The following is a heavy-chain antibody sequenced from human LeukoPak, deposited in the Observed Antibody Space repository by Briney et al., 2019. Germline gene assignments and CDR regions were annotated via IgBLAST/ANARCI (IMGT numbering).Heavy chain of an antibody. CDR3: ARQGYCTNGVCYTAIDY. Sequence: SETLSLTCAVYGGSFSGYYWSWIRQPPGKGLEWIGEINHSGSTNYNPSLKSRVIISVDTSKNQFSLKLSSVTAADTAVYYCARQGYCTNGVCYTAIDYWGQGTLVTVSS. CDR2: INHSGST. J-gene: IGHJ4*02. CDR1: GGSFSGYY. V-gene: IGHV4-34*01. D-gene: IGHD2-8*01.